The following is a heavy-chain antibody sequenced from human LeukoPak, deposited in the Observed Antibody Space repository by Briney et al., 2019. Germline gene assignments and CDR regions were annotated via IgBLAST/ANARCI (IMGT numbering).Heavy chain of an antibody. J-gene: IGHJ4*02. V-gene: IGHV4-59*01. D-gene: IGHD1-26*01. CDR2: IYYSGST. CDR3: ARKGGSYFPFDY. CDR1: GGSINSYY. Sequence: PSETLSLTCTVSGGSINSYYWSWIRQPPGKGLEWIGYIYYSGSTNYNPSLKSRVTISVDTSKNQFSLKLSSVTAADTAVYYCARKGGSYFPFDYWGQGTLVTVSS.